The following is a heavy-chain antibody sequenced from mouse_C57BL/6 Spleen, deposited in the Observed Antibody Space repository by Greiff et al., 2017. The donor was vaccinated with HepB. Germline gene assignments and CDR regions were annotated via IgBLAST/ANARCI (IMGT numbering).Heavy chain of an antibody. D-gene: IGHD2-1*01. CDR3: ARTGDGNYDYAMDY. Sequence: VQLQQSGAELVKPGASVKISCKASGYAFSSYWMNWVKQRPGKGLEWIGQIYPGDGDTNYNGKFKGKATLTADKSSSTAYMQLSSLTSEDSAVYFCARTGDGNYDYAMDYWGQGTSVTVSS. J-gene: IGHJ4*01. CDR1: GYAFSSYW. CDR2: IYPGDGDT. V-gene: IGHV1-80*01.